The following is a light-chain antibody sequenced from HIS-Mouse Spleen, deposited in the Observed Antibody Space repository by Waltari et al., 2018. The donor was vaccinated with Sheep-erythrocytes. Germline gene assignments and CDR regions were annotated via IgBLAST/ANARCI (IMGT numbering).Light chain of an antibody. V-gene: IGLV2-8*01. Sequence: QSALTQPPSASGSPGQSVTISRTGNSSDVGVYNYVSWYQQPPGKAPKLMIYEVSKRPSGVPDRFSGSKSGNTASLTVSGLQAEDEADYYCSSYAGSNNWVFGGGTKLTVL. CDR3: SSYAGSNNWV. CDR1: SSDVGVYNY. CDR2: EVS. J-gene: IGLJ3*02.